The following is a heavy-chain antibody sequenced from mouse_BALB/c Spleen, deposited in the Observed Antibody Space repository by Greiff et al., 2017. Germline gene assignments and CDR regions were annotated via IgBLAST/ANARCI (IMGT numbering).Heavy chain of an antibody. CDR3: AKTGTTAY. CDR1: GYTFSSYW. Sequence: VKLVESGAELMKPGASVKISCKATGYTFSSYWIEWVKQRPGHGLEWIGEILPGSGSTNYNEKFKGKATFTADTSSNTAYMQLSSLTSEDSAVYYCAKTGTTAYWGQGTLVTVSA. CDR2: ILPGSGST. D-gene: IGHD4-1*01. J-gene: IGHJ3*01. V-gene: IGHV1-9*01.